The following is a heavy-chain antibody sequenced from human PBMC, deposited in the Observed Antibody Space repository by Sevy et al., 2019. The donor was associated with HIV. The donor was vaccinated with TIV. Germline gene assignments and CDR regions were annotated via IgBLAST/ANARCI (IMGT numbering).Heavy chain of an antibody. D-gene: IGHD3-9*01. CDR2: IIPIFGTA. CDR3: AREYNWNEVGAGGYYDILTGYYYLFP. Sequence: ASVKVSCKASGGTFSSYAISWVRQAPGQGLEWMGGIIPIFGTANYAQKFQGRVTITADESTSTAYMELSSLRSEDTAVYYWAREYNWNEVGAGGYYDILTGYYYLFPWGQGTLVTVSS. CDR1: GGTFSSYA. V-gene: IGHV1-69*13. J-gene: IGHJ5*02.